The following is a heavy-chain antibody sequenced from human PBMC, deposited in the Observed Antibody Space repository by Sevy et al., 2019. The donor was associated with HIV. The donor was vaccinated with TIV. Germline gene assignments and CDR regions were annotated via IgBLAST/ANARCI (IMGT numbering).Heavy chain of an antibody. CDR3: ARAQQVTMLVVIGGLYFDF. D-gene: IGHD3-22*01. CDR1: GFTFSSYW. Sequence: GGSLRLSCAASGFTFSSYWMTWVRQAPGKGLEWMANIKQDMSEKYYADSVKDRFTISRDNARNSLYLQMESLRAEDTAVYYCARAQQVTMLVVIGGLYFDFWGQGTLVTVSS. J-gene: IGHJ4*02. CDR2: IKQDMSEK. V-gene: IGHV3-7*01.